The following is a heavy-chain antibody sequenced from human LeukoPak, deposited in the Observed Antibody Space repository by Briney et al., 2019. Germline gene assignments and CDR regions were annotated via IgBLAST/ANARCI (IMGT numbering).Heavy chain of an antibody. J-gene: IGHJ5*02. V-gene: IGHV3-21*01. Sequence: GRSLRLSCAASGFKFDDYSMHWVRQAPGKGLEWVSSISSSSSYIYYADSVKGRFTISRDNAKNSLYLQMNSLRAEDTAVYYCAREPDTYSSSWYGYNWFDPWGQGTLVTVSS. CDR2: ISSSSSYI. D-gene: IGHD6-13*01. CDR1: GFKFDDYS. CDR3: AREPDTYSSSWYGYNWFDP.